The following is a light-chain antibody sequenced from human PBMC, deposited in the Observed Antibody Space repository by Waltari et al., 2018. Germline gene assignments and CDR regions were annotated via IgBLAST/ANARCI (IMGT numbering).Light chain of an antibody. J-gene: IGLJ3*02. V-gene: IGLV2-8*01. CDR1: SGDLGASNY. CDR3: SSYAGYNNLGV. CDR2: EVD. Sequence: QSALAQPPSASGSPGQSVTISCTGTSGDLGASNYVSWYQHHQDKAPTLRIYEVDKRPAGVPGRFSDSESGSTASLTVAALQAEDEADYYCSSYAGYNNLGVFGGGTKLTVL.